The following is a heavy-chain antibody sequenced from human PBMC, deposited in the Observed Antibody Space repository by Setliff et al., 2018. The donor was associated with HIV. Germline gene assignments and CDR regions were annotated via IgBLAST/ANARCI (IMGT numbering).Heavy chain of an antibody. V-gene: IGHV1-2*06. Sequence: ASVKVSCKASGYTFTSYGISWVRQAPGQGLEWMGRVIPNSGGTNYAQKFQGRVTMTRDTSTSTVYMELSSLISEDTAVYYCARSYGSSDYYYPFDYWGQGTLVTVSS. CDR2: VIPNSGGT. J-gene: IGHJ4*02. CDR3: ARSYGSSDYYYPFDY. D-gene: IGHD3-22*01. CDR1: GYTFTSYG.